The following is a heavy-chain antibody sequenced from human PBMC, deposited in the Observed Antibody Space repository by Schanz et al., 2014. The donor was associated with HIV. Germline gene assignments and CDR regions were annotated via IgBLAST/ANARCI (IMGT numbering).Heavy chain of an antibody. CDR1: GGSFSYYA. J-gene: IGHJ4*02. CDR2: MNPNNDDT. V-gene: IGHV1-8*01. Sequence: VQLVQSGAEVKKPGSSVKVSCKASGGSFSYYAINWVRQAAGQGLEWMGWMNPNNDDTDYAQKFQGRVPMTRDTPTSSSYIELSSLISKDTAVYYCARGRETVTTYFDFWGQGTLVTVSS. D-gene: IGHD4-17*01. CDR3: ARGRETVTTYFDF.